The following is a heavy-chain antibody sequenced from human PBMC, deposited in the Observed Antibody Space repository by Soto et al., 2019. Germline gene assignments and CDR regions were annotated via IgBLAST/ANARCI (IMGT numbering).Heavy chain of an antibody. CDR1: GYTFTSYY. CDR3: ARHSELLGYCSSTSCYGGMDV. CDR2: INPSGGST. D-gene: IGHD2-2*01. V-gene: IGHV1-46*01. Sequence: ASVKVSCKASGYTFTSYYMHWVRQAPGQGLEWMGIINPSGGSTSYAQKFQGRVTMTRDTSTSTVYMELSSLGSEDTAVYYCARHSELLGYCSSTSCYGGMDVWGQGTTVTVSS. J-gene: IGHJ6*02.